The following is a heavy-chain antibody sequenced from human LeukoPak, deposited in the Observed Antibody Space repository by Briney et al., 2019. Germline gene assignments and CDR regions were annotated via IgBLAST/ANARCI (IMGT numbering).Heavy chain of an antibody. J-gene: IGHJ4*02. CDR3: ATPRVAAAGNHADY. CDR1: GYTFTSYD. D-gene: IGHD6-13*01. V-gene: IGHV1-8*01. Sequence: ASVKVSRKASGYTFTSYDINWVRQATGQGLEWMGWMNPNSGNTGYAQKFQGRVTMTRNTSISTACMELSSLRSEDTAVYYCATPRVAAAGNHADYWGQGTLVTVSS. CDR2: MNPNSGNT.